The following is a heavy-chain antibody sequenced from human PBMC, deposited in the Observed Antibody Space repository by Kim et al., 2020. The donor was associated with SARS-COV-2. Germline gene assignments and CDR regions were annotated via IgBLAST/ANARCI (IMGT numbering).Heavy chain of an antibody. V-gene: IGHV1-46*01. J-gene: IGHJ6*02. Sequence: ASVKVSCKASGYTFTSYYMHWVRQAPGQGLEWMGIINPSGGSTSYAQTFQGRVTMTRDTSTSTVYMELSSLRSEDTAVYYCARDQFPYSGSYYYYGMDVWGQGTTVTVSS. CDR2: INPSGGST. CDR3: ARDQFPYSGSYYYYGMDV. D-gene: IGHD1-26*01. CDR1: GYTFTSYY.